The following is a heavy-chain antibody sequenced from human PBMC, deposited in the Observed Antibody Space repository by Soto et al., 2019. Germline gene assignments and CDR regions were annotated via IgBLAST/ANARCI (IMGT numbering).Heavy chain of an antibody. J-gene: IGHJ4*02. CDR2: IYYSGSA. D-gene: IGHD2-21*02. CDR3: ARWTYCGGDCYWLDF. CDR1: GGSTSCFY. V-gene: IGHV4-59*01. Sequence: SETLCLTCTISGGSTSCFYGGWIRQPPGKGLEWIGNIYYSGSANYDPSLRSRVTISLNTSKNQFSLNLNSVTAADTAIYYCARWTYCGGDCYWLDFWGQGTLVTVSS.